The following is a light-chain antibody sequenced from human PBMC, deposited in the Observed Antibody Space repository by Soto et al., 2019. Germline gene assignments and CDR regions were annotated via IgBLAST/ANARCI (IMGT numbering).Light chain of an antibody. V-gene: IGLV2-14*03. CDR3: SSYASTTLLV. CDR2: DVS. CDR1: SSDVGGFNY. J-gene: IGLJ2*01. Sequence: QSALTQPASVSGSPGQSITISCTGTSSDVGGFNYVSWYQHHPGKAPKLMIYDVSNRPSGVSDRFSGSKSGNTASLTISGLQAEDVAYYYCSSYASTTLLVFGGGTKLTVL.